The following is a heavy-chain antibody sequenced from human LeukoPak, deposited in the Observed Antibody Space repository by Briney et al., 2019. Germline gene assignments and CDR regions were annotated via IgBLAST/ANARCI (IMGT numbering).Heavy chain of an antibody. Sequence: GESLQISCEGSGYSFTSYWIGWVRQMPGKGLEWMGIIYPGDSDTRYSPSFQGQVTISADKSISTAYLQWSSLKASDTAMYYRARRGYDDYVGYWGQGTLVTVSS. J-gene: IGHJ4*02. CDR3: ARRGYDDYVGY. V-gene: IGHV5-51*01. CDR2: IYPGDSDT. D-gene: IGHD3-3*01. CDR1: GYSFTSYW.